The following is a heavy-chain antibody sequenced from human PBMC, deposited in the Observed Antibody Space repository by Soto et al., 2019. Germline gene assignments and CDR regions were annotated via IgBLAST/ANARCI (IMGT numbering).Heavy chain of an antibody. D-gene: IGHD2-15*01. CDR2: IYSGGST. Sequence: EVQLVETGGGLIQPGGSLRLSCAASGFTVSSNYMSWVRQAPGKGLEWVSVIYSGGSTYYADSVKGRFTISRDNSKNTLYLQMNSLRAEDTAVYYCAREMKGGYYGMDVWGQGTTVTVYS. CDR1: GFTVSSNY. J-gene: IGHJ6*02. V-gene: IGHV3-53*02. CDR3: AREMKGGYYGMDV.